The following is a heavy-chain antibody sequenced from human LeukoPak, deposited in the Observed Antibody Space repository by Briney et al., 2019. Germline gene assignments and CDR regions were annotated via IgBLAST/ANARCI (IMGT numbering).Heavy chain of an antibody. J-gene: IGHJ4*02. Sequence: PGGSLRLSCAASGFTFSSYWMHWVRQAPGKGLVWVSAISNTAGSTYYADSGKGRFTISRDTSKNTLFLQMDTLRAEDTAVYFRARHSPYSHGYFDSWGQGALVTVSS. V-gene: IGHV3-23*01. D-gene: IGHD5-18*01. CDR2: ISNTAGST. CDR1: GFTFSSYW. CDR3: ARHSPYSHGYFDS.